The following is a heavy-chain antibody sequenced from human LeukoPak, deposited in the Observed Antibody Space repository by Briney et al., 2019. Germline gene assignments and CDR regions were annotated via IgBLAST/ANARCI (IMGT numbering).Heavy chain of an antibody. CDR2: IYYSGST. J-gene: IGHJ6*02. V-gene: IGHV4-59*01. CDR3: ARESSSRYPGGMGMAV. CDR1: GGSISSYY. D-gene: IGHD6-13*01. Sequence: SETLSLTCTVSGGSISSYYWSWIRQPPGKGLEWIGYIYYSGSTNYNPSLKSRVTISVDTSKNQFSLKLSSVTAADTAVYYCARESSSRYPGGMGMAVWGQGTTVTVSS.